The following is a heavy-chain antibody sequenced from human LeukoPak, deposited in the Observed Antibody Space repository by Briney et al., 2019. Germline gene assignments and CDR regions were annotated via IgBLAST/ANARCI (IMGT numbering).Heavy chain of an antibody. CDR2: ISSSSSYI. CDR3: ARGHRDY. CDR1: GFTFSSYS. V-gene: IGHV3-21*01. J-gene: IGHJ4*02. Sequence: GGSLRLSCAASGFTFSSYSMNWVRQAPGKGLEWVSSISSSSSYIYYADSVKGRFTISRDNSKNTLYLQMNRLRAEDTAVYYCARGHRDYWGQGTLVTVSS.